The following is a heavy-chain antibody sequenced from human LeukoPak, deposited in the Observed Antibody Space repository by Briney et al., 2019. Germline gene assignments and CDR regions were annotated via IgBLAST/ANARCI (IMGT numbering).Heavy chain of an antibody. D-gene: IGHD1-26*01. Sequence: ASVKVSCKASGYTFGTHWMHWVRQAPGQGLECMAIINPSGDFRSYAQKFQGRLTVTRDMSTRTVYMELSDLRPEDTAVYYCARDYSGEWEQLTGWWFDPWGQGTLVIVSS. CDR2: INPSGDFR. CDR3: ARDYSGEWEQLTGWWFDP. CDR1: GYTFGTHW. V-gene: IGHV1-46*01. J-gene: IGHJ5*02.